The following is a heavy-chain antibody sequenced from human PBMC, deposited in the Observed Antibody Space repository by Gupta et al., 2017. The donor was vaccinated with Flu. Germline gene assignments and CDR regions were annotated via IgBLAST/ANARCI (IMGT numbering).Heavy chain of an antibody. Sequence: EVRLVESGGGLVQPGGSLRLSCVGSGLRCSDYEMNWVRLAPGKGLEWVSFISSSAVKYNTDSGKGRFTISRDNARNSVYLQMNSLRVEDTAIYYCARGHWDSWGQGTQGTVSS. CDR1: GLRCSDYE. J-gene: IGHJ4*02. CDR2: ISSSAVK. CDR3: ARGHWDS. V-gene: IGHV3-48*03.